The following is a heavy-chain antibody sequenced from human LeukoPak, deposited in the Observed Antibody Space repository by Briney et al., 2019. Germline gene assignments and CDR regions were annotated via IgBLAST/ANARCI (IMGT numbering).Heavy chain of an antibody. J-gene: IGHJ4*02. D-gene: IGHD1-26*01. Sequence: SETLSLTCTVSGGSISNYYWTWIRQPPGKGLEWIGYIYYSGSTNYDPSLKSRVTLSVDTSKNQFSLKLTSVTAADTAVYYCAGGSYSFLYFDYWGQGTLVTVSS. CDR1: GGSISNYY. CDR2: IYYSGST. V-gene: IGHV4-59*01. CDR3: AGGSYSFLYFDY.